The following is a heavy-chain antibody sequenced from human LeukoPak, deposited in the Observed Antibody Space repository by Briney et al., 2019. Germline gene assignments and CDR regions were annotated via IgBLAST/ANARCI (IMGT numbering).Heavy chain of an antibody. CDR3: ARTIEMATISYFDY. J-gene: IGHJ4*02. D-gene: IGHD5-24*01. CDR1: GFTFSSYN. Sequence: GGSLRLSCAASGFTFSSYNMNWVRQAPGKGLEWVSSISTSSNYIYYADSVKGRFTISRDNARNSLYLQMNSLRAEDTAVYYCARTIEMATISYFDYWGQGTLVTVSS. CDR2: ISTSSNYI. V-gene: IGHV3-21*01.